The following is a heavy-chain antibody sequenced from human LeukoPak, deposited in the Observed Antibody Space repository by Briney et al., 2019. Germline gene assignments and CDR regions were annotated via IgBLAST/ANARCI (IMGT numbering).Heavy chain of an antibody. J-gene: IGHJ3*01. Sequence: GGSLRLSCAASGYTFSHYWMSWVRQAPGKGLEWVANIKHDGSENHYVDSVKGRFTISRDNAKNSLYPQMNSLGAEDTAVYFCARDSTTCHACAFDVWGQGTMVTVSS. V-gene: IGHV3-7*01. CDR3: ARDSTTCHACAFDV. CDR2: IKHDGSEN. D-gene: IGHD2-2*01. CDR1: GYTFSHYW.